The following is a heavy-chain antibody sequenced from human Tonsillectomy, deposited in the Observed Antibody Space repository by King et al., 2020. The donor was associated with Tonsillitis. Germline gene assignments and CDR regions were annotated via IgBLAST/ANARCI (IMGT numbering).Heavy chain of an antibody. V-gene: IGHV3-9*01. CDR3: AKDVGVGITVAPGGYYYYYMDV. CDR1: GFNVDDYA. J-gene: IGHJ6*03. D-gene: IGHD6-19*01. CDR2: IYWNSGAV. Sequence: VQLVESGGGLVQPGRSLRLSCTASGFNVDDYAMHWVRQAPGKGLEWVSGIYWNSGAVGYADSVQGRFTISRDNAKNSLYLQMSSLRAEDTALYYCAKDVGVGITVAPGGYYYYYMDVWGKGTAVTVSS.